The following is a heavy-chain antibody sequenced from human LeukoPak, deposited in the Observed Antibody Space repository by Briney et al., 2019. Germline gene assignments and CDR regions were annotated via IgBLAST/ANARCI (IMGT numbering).Heavy chain of an antibody. V-gene: IGHV4-34*01. CDR1: GGSFSAYY. CDR3: ARGRGDIVVVPPAVREPAFHY. CDR2: INHSGNT. J-gene: IGHJ4*02. D-gene: IGHD2-2*01. Sequence: SESLSLTCAVYGGSFSAYYWSWIRQPPGKGLEWIGEINHSGNTNYNPSLESRLTISVDTSKNQFSLKLSSVTAADTAVYYCARGRGDIVVVPPAVREPAFHYWGQGTLVTVSS.